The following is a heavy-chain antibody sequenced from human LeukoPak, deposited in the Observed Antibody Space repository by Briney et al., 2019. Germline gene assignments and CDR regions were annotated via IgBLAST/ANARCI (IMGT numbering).Heavy chain of an antibody. D-gene: IGHD3-22*01. CDR2: IYHSGST. Sequence: ETLSLTCTVSGYSISSGYYWGWIRQPPGKGLEWIGSIYHSGSTYYNPSLKSRVTISVDTSKNQFSLKLSSVTAADTAVYYCARGDDSSGYYFDYWGQGTLVTVSS. CDR3: ARGDDSSGYYFDY. V-gene: IGHV4-38-2*02. CDR1: GYSISSGYY. J-gene: IGHJ4*02.